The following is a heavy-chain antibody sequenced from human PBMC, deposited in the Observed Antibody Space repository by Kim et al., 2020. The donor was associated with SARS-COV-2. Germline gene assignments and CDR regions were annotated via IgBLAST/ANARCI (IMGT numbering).Heavy chain of an antibody. CDR1: GFTFDDYA. V-gene: IGHV3-9*01. Sequence: GGSLRLSCAASGFTFDDYAMHWVRQAPGKGLEWVSGISWNSGSIGYADSVKGRFTISRDNAKNSLYLQMNSLRAEDTALYHCAKDLYSSSWYYFDYWGQG. CDR3: AKDLYSSSWYYFDY. J-gene: IGHJ4*02. D-gene: IGHD6-13*01. CDR2: ISWNSGSI.